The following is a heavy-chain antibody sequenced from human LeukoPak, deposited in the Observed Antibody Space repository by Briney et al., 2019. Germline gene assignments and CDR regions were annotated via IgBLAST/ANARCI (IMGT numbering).Heavy chain of an antibody. CDR3: ARENLVVPAAIPLNWFDL. CDR2: ISYDGSNK. V-gene: IGHV3-30*03. J-gene: IGHJ5*02. Sequence: GGSLRLSCAASGFTFRSYWMSWVRQAPGKGVEWGAVISYDGSNKYYADSVKGRFTISRDNSKNTLYLQMNSLRAEDTAVYYCARENLVVPAAIPLNWFDLWGQGTLVTVSS. D-gene: IGHD2-2*01. CDR1: GFTFRSYW.